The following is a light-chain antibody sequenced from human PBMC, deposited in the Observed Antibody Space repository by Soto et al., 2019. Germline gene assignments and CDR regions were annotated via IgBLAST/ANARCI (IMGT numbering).Light chain of an antibody. CDR2: SNN. J-gene: IGLJ2*01. CDR1: SSNIGGNT. V-gene: IGLV1-44*01. CDR3: AAWDDSLNGRGV. Sequence: QSVLTQPPSASGTPGQRVTISCSGSSSNIGGNTVNWYQQLPGAAPKLLIYSNNQRPSGVPDRFSGSKSGPSASLAISGLQSDDEADYYCAAWDDSLNGRGVFGGGTQLTVL.